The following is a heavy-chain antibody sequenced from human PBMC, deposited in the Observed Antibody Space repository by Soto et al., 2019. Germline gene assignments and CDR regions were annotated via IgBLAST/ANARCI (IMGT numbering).Heavy chain of an antibody. Sequence: GASVKVSCKASGGTFSSYAISWVRQAPGQGLEWMGGIIPIFGTANYAQKFQGRVTITADESTSTAYMERSSLRSEDTDVYYCARGGGSCSGGSCPSFEYYYGMDVWGQGTTVTVSS. V-gene: IGHV1-69*13. CDR1: GGTFSSYA. D-gene: IGHD2-15*01. CDR3: ARGGGSCSGGSCPSFEYYYGMDV. CDR2: IIPIFGTA. J-gene: IGHJ6*02.